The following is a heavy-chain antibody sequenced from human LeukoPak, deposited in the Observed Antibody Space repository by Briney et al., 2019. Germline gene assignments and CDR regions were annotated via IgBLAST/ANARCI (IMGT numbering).Heavy chain of an antibody. Sequence: PGGSLRRSSAASGFTFSNFWMSWVRQAPGEGLEGVAHINKDGREIYNVDSVKGQFTISSDNAKSSLSLQMNSLRVEDTAVYYCARDKVTYWGQGILVTVSS. CDR3: ARDKVTY. CDR1: GFTFSNFW. J-gene: IGHJ4*02. CDR2: INKDGREI. V-gene: IGHV3-7*01.